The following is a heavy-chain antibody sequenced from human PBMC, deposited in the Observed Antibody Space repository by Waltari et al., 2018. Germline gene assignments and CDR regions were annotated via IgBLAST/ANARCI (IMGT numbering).Heavy chain of an antibody. CDR2: IWYDGSNK. J-gene: IGHJ4*02. V-gene: IGHV3-30*18. CDR1: GFTFSSYG. CDR3: AKDFSPYYYDSSGYYLDY. D-gene: IGHD3-22*01. Sequence: QVQLVESGGGVVQPGRSLRLSCAASGFTFSSYGMHWVRQAPGKGLEWVAVIWYDGSNKYYADSVKGRFTISRDNSKNTLYLQMNSLRAEDTAMYYCAKDFSPYYYDSSGYYLDYWGQGTLVTVSS.